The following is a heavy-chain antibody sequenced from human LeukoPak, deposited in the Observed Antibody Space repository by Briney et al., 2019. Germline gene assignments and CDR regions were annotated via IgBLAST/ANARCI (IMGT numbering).Heavy chain of an antibody. J-gene: IGHJ4*02. CDR3: ARGLAVLPAGIADY. D-gene: IGHD6-13*01. Sequence: PGRSLRLSCAASGFTFNSYWMHWVRQAPGKGLVWVSRIMTDGSSTTYADSVKGRLTISRDNAKNTLYLQMNSLRAEDTAVYYCARGLAVLPAGIADYWGQGTLVTVSS. CDR1: GFTFNSYW. CDR2: IMTDGSST. V-gene: IGHV3-74*01.